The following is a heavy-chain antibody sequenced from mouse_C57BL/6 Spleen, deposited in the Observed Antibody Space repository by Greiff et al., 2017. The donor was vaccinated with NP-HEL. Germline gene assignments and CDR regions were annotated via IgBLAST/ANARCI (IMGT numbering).Heavy chain of an antibody. V-gene: IGHV3-6*01. CDR2: ISYDGSN. D-gene: IGHD3-2*02. Sequence: ESGPGLVKPSQSLSLTCSVTGYSITSGYYWNWIRQFPGNKLEWMGYISYDGSNNYNPSLKNRISITRDTSKNQFFLKLNSVTTEDTATYYCARRSSGFAYWGQGTLVTVSA. J-gene: IGHJ3*01. CDR1: GYSITSGYY. CDR3: ARRSSGFAY.